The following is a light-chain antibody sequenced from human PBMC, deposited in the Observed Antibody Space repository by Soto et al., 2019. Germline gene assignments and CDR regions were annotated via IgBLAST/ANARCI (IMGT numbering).Light chain of an antibody. Sequence: VLSQSQGAVSVSPGEIATLSCRASQSVTSNYLAWYQQKPGQAPRLLIYGASSRATGIPDRFSGSGSGTDFTLTISRLQPEDFATYYCQQATIFPLPFGQGTRLEI. CDR2: GAS. CDR1: QSVTSNY. J-gene: IGKJ5*01. V-gene: IGKV3-20*01. CDR3: QQATIFPLP.